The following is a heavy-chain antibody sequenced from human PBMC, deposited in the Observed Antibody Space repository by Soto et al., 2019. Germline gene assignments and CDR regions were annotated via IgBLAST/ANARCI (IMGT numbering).Heavy chain of an antibody. J-gene: IGHJ5*02. D-gene: IGHD5-18*01. Sequence: PSETLSLTCTVSGGSISTYYWRWIRQPAGKGLEWIGRIYTSGSTNYHPSLKSRVTTSVDTSKNQFSLKLSSVTAADTAVYYCARDDTAMVYNWFDPWGQGSLVTASS. CDR3: ARDDTAMVYNWFDP. CDR1: GGSISTYY. CDR2: IYTSGST. V-gene: IGHV4-4*07.